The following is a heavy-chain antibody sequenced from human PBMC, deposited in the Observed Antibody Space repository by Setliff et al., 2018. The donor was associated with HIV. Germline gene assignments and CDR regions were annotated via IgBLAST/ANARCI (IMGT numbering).Heavy chain of an antibody. CDR1: GYTFTGNY. V-gene: IGHV1-2*02. Sequence: ASVKVSCKASGYTFTGNYIHWVRQAPGQGLGWMGWINPNSGGTNYEQKFQGRVTMTRDTSISTAYVELNSLKSDDTAVYYCARDRPNCSGGSCRRSYYYGMDVWGQGTTVTVSS. J-gene: IGHJ6*02. CDR3: ARDRPNCSGGSCRRSYYYGMDV. CDR2: INPNSGGT. D-gene: IGHD2-15*01.